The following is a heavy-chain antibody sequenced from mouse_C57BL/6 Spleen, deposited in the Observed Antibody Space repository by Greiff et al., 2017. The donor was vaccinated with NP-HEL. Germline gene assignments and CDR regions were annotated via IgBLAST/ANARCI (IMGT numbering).Heavy chain of an antibody. J-gene: IGHJ1*03. Sequence: QVQLQQSGPGLVQPSQSLSITCTVSGFSLTSYGVHWVRQSPGKGLEWLGVIWSGGSTDYNAAFISSLSISKDNSKSQVFFKMNSLQADDTAIYYWAGYYDHEVEPYWYFDVWGTGTTVTVSS. CDR2: IWSGGST. CDR1: GFSLTSYG. D-gene: IGHD1-1*02. CDR3: AGYYDHEVEPYWYFDV. V-gene: IGHV2-2*01.